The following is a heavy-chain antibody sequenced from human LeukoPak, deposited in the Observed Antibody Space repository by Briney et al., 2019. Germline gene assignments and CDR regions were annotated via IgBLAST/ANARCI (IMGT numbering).Heavy chain of an antibody. V-gene: IGHV3-23*01. CDR3: AKGRYKYGIKAYALF. CDR2: ITGSGGTT. J-gene: IGHJ4*02. D-gene: IGHD2-8*01. CDR1: GFTFSNYP. Sequence: GGSLRLSCAASGFTFSNYPISCVRQAPGKGLEWVSAITGSGGTTYYADSAKGRFTISRDNSKNTVYLQMNSLRAEDTAVYYCAKGRYKYGIKAYALFCGQGTPVTVSS.